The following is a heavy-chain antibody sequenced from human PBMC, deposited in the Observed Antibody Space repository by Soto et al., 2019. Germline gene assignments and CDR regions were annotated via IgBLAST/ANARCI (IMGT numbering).Heavy chain of an antibody. CDR1: GGSISSDDYY. D-gene: IGHD3-22*01. Sequence: SETLSLTCTVSGGSISSDDYYWSWIRQAPGRGLEWIGYIHSSGSIYYHPSLKRRATMSIDTAGNQFSLKVSSVTVADTAVYYCARDLDGLHDDTSGPFPRPGWGQGTLVTVSS. CDR2: IHSSGSI. CDR3: ARDLDGLHDDTSGPFPRPG. J-gene: IGHJ1*01. V-gene: IGHV4-30-4*01.